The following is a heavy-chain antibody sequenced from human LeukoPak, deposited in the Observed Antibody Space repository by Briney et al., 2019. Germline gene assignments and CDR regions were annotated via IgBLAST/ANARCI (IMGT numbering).Heavy chain of an antibody. J-gene: IGHJ3*02. CDR2: IYYSGST. V-gene: IGHV4-59*08. Sequence: SETPSLTCTVSGGSISSYYWSWIRQPPGKGLEWIGYIYYSGSTNYNPSLKSRVTISVDTSKNQFSLKLSSVTAADTAVYYCARYYYDSSGYSDAFDIWGQGTMVTVSS. CDR1: GGSISSYY. CDR3: ARYYYDSSGYSDAFDI. D-gene: IGHD3-22*01.